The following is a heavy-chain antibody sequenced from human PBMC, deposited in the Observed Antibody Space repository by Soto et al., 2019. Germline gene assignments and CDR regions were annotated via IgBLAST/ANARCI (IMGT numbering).Heavy chain of an antibody. CDR3: ARGRLSVAARPRGYYFDY. CDR2: VNHSGGT. V-gene: IGHV4-34*02. D-gene: IGHD6-6*01. CDR1: GESFSGSY. Sequence: QVQLQQWDAGLLKPSETLSLSCGVSGESFSGSYWTWIRQPPGKGLEWIGEVNHSGGTNYNPSLKSRVTISVDTSKSQFSLNVSSVTAADAAVYFCARGRLSVAARPRGYYFDYWGQGTLVTVSS. J-gene: IGHJ4*02.